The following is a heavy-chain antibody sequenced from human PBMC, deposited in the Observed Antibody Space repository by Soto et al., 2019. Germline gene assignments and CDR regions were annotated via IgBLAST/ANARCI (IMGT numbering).Heavy chain of an antibody. CDR3: AKSYYDFWSGYSQYPRHDWFDP. CDR1: GFTFSSYG. D-gene: IGHD3-3*01. J-gene: IGHJ5*02. V-gene: IGHV3-30*18. CDR2: ISYDGSNK. Sequence: QAGGSLRLSCAASGFTFSSYGMHWVRQAPGKGLEWVAVISYDGSNKYYADSVKGRFTISRDNSKNTLYLQMNSLRAEDTAVYYCAKSYYDFWSGYSQYPRHDWFDPWGQGTRVTVSS.